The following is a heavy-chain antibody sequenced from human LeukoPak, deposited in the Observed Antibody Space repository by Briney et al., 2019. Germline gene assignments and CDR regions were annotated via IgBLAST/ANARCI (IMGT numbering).Heavy chain of an antibody. D-gene: IGHD6-13*01. Sequence: GGSLRLSCAASGFTFSSYSMNWVRQAPGKGLEWVSSISSSSSYIYYADSVKGRFTISRDNAKNSLYLQMNSLRAEDTAVYYCARDMYSRKNDAFDIWGQGTMVTVSS. CDR1: GFTFSSYS. J-gene: IGHJ3*02. V-gene: IGHV3-21*01. CDR2: ISSSSSYI. CDR3: ARDMYSRKNDAFDI.